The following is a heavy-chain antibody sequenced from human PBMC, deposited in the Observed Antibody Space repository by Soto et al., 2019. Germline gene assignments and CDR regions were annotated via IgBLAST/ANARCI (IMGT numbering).Heavy chain of an antibody. Sequence: SVKVSCKASGGTFGSYAVSWVRQAPGQGLEWMGGIIPIFGTANYAQKFHGRVTITADESTNTAYMELSSLRSEDTAVYYCARDRRSGWPIVGSWPYYFDTWGQGTPVTVSS. J-gene: IGHJ4*02. CDR3: ARDRRSGWPIVGSWPYYFDT. D-gene: IGHD3-16*02. CDR2: IIPIFGTA. CDR1: GGTFGSYA. V-gene: IGHV1-69*13.